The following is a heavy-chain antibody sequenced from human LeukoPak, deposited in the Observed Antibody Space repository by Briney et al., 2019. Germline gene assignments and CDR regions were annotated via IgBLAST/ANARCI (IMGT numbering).Heavy chain of an antibody. J-gene: IGHJ4*02. D-gene: IGHD5-18*01. CDR2: ISSSSSYI. Sequence: PGGSLRLSCTVSGFTVSSNSMNWVRQAPGKGLEWVSSISSSSSYIYYADSVKGRFTISRDNAKNSLYLQMNSLRAEDTAVYYCAREGGYSYGPVWGQGTLVTVSS. CDR3: AREGGYSYGPV. V-gene: IGHV3-21*01. CDR1: GFTVSSNS.